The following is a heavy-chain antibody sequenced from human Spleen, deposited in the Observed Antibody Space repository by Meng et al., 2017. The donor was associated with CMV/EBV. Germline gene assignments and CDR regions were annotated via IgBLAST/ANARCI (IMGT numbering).Heavy chain of an antibody. CDR2: IPYDGSNQ. J-gene: IGHJ4*02. D-gene: IGHD3-10*01. Sequence: GESLKISCAASGFTFSNTYMNWVRQAPGKGLEWVAFIPYDGSNQYYADSVEGRFTISRDNSKNTLYLRVNSLRAEDTAVYYCACNSGDCWGQGTLVTVSS. CDR3: ACNSGDC. CDR1: GFTFSNTY. V-gene: IGHV3-30*02.